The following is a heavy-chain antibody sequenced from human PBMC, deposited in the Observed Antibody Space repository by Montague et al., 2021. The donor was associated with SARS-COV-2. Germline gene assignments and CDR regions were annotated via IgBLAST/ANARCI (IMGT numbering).Heavy chain of an antibody. Sequence: SLRLSCAASGSTFSSYAMHWVRQAPGKGLEWVAVISYDGSNKYYADSVKGRFTISRDNSKNTLYLQMNSLRAEDTAVYYCASELADYGDFDYWGQGTLVTVSS. CDR3: ASELADYGDFDY. D-gene: IGHD4-17*01. V-gene: IGHV3-30-3*01. CDR2: ISYDGSNK. CDR1: GSTFSSYA. J-gene: IGHJ4*02.